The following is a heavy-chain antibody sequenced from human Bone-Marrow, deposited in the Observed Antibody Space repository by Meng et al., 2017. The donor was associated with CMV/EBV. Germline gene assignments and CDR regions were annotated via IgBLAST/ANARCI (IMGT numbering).Heavy chain of an antibody. CDR1: GYTFTSYG. D-gene: IGHD3-10*01. CDR2: ISAYNVNT. CDR3: ARDAGSGGSGSYYGPNTGMDV. J-gene: IGHJ6*02. V-gene: IGHV1-18*01. Sequence: ASVKVSCKASGYTFTSYGISWVRQAPGQGLEWMGWISAYNVNTNYAQKLQGRVTMTTDTSTSTAYMELRSLRSDDTAVYYCARDAGSGGSGSYYGPNTGMDVWGQGTTVTVSS.